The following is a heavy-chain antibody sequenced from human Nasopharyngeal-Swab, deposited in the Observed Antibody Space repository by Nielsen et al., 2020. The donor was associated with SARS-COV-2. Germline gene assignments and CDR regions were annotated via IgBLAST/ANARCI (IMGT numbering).Heavy chain of an antibody. D-gene: IGHD6-6*01. CDR3: ARLIAAPRGNWFDP. J-gene: IGHJ5*02. CDR2: INTNTGNP. Sequence: ERQTPGQGLEWMGWINTNTGNPTYAQGFTGRFVFSLDTSVSTAYLQISSLKAEDTAVYYCARLIAAPRGNWFDPWGQGTLVTVSS. V-gene: IGHV7-4-1*02.